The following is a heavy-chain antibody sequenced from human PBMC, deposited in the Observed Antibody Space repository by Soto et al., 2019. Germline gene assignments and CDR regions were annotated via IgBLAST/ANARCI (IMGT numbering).Heavy chain of an antibody. J-gene: IGHJ4*02. Sequence: QVQLVQSGAEVKKPGSSVKVSCKASGGTFSSYAISWVRQAPGQGLEWMGGIIPIFGTANYAQKFQGRVTITADESTSTAYVELSSLRSEDTAVYYCARAGQRWLQLPVDYWGQGTLVTVSS. V-gene: IGHV1-69*01. CDR2: IIPIFGTA. D-gene: IGHD5-12*01. CDR3: ARAGQRWLQLPVDY. CDR1: GGTFSSYA.